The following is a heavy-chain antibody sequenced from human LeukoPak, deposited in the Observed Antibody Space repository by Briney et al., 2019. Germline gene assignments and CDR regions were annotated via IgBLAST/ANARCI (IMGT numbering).Heavy chain of an antibody. Sequence: GGPLRLSCAASGFTFNAYSLHWVRQAPGKGLEYVSGINPNGGSTYYANSVKGRFTISRDNSKNTLYLQMGSLRAEDMAVYYCARHRSFDYWGQGTLVTVSS. CDR2: INPNGGST. V-gene: IGHV3-64*01. CDR3: ARHRSFDY. CDR1: GFTFNAYS. J-gene: IGHJ4*02.